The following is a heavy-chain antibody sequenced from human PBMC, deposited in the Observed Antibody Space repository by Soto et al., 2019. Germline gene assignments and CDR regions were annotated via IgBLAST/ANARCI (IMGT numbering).Heavy chain of an antibody. CDR1: GDSISSHY. V-gene: IGHV4-59*11. CDR2: IYYSGST. Sequence: SETLSLTCTVSGDSISSHYWSWIRQPPGKGLEWIAYIYYSGSTNYNPSLRSRVTISRDTSKNQFSMELTSVTAADTAVYYCAKSSWTEYFDYWGQGTLVTVSS. J-gene: IGHJ4*02. D-gene: IGHD6-13*01. CDR3: AKSSWTEYFDY.